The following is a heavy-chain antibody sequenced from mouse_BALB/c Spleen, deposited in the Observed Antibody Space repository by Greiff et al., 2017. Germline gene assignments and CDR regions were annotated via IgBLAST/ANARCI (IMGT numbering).Heavy chain of an antibody. CDR2: IDPANGNT. V-gene: IGHV14-3*02. J-gene: IGHJ4*01. CDR3: ARGVRRAYAMDY. CDR1: GFNIKDTY. D-gene: IGHD2-14*01. Sequence: VQLKQSGAELVKPGASVKLSCTASGFNIKDTYMHWVKQRPEQGLEWIGRIDPANGNTKYDPKFQGKATITADTSSNTAYLQLSSLTSEDTAVYYCARGVRRAYAMDYWGQGTSVTVSS.